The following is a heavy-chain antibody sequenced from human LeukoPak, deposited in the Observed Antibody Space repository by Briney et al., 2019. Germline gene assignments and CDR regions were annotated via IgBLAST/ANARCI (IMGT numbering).Heavy chain of an antibody. CDR3: AMTGITVSGGFDI. J-gene: IGHJ3*02. Sequence: PSETLSLTCAVYGGSFSGYYWSWIRQPPGKGLEWIGEINHSGSTDYNPSLKSRVTISVDTSKNQFSLKLSSVTAADTAVYYCAMTGITVSGGFDIWGQGTMVTVSS. D-gene: IGHD6-19*01. CDR1: GGSFSGYY. V-gene: IGHV4-34*01. CDR2: INHSGST.